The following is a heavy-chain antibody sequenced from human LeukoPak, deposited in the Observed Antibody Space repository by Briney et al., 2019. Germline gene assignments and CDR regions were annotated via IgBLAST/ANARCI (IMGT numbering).Heavy chain of an antibody. CDR2: INAGNGNT. V-gene: IGHV1-3*01. Sequence: ASVKVSCKASGYTFTSYAMHWVRQAPGQRLEWMGWINAGNGNTKYSQKFQGRVTINRDTSASTAYMELNSLRSEDTAVYYCARGHSSGWPRDWGQGTLVTVSS. D-gene: IGHD6-19*01. CDR1: GYTFTSYA. J-gene: IGHJ4*02. CDR3: ARGHSSGWPRD.